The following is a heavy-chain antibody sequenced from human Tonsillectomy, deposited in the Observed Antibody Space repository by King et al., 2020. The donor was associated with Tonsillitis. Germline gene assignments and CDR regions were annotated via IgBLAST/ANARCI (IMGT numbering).Heavy chain of an antibody. Sequence: VQLVESGGGLVQPGGSLRLSCAASGFTFSSYAMSWVRQTPGKGLEWVSRITGSGGSTYYADSVKGRFTISRDNSKNTLYLQMNSLTTEDTAAYFCGKEVRVTICDVGSRHYWGQGTLVTVSS. V-gene: IGHV3-23*04. CDR2: ITGSGGST. J-gene: IGHJ4*02. CDR3: GKEVRVTICDVGSRHY. D-gene: IGHD3-3*01. CDR1: GFTFSSYA.